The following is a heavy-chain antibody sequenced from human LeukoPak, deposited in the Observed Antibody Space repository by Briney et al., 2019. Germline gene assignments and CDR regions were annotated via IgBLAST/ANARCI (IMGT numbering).Heavy chain of an antibody. V-gene: IGHV3-11*04. CDR3: ARDPGYGDYVGWFDP. J-gene: IGHJ5*02. CDR1: GFTFSDYY. Sequence: PGGSLRLSCAASGFTFSDYYMSWIRQAPGKGLEWVSYISSSGSTIYHADSVKGRFTISRDNAKNSLYLQMNSLRAEDTAVYYCARDPGYGDYVGWFDPWGQGTLVTVSS. CDR2: ISSSGSTI. D-gene: IGHD4-17*01.